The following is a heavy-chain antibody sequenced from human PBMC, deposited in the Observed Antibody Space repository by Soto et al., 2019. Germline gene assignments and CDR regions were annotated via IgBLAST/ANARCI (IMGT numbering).Heavy chain of an antibody. J-gene: IGHJ4*02. V-gene: IGHV1-3*01. CDR1: GYAFTSYA. D-gene: IGHD5-12*01. Sequence: ASVKLSCKASGYAFTSYAMHWVRQATRQRLEWMGWINAGNGNTKYSQKFQGRVTITRDTSASTAYMELSSLRSEDTAVYYCARVSRYYSGYEAFDYWGQGTLVTVSS. CDR2: INAGNGNT. CDR3: ARVSRYYSGYEAFDY.